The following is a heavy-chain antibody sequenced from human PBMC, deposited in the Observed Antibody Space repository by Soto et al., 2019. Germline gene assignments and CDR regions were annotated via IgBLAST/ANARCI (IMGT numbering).Heavy chain of an antibody. CDR1: GDSFTSYA. Sequence: GASVKPSCKACGDSFTSYAMHWVRQAPKQRLEWMGWINAGNGNTKYSQKFQGRVTITRDTSASTAYMELSSLRSEDTAVYYCARVGVTMVRGVIIEYYFDYWGQGTLVTVSS. D-gene: IGHD3-10*01. CDR2: INAGNGNT. CDR3: ARVGVTMVRGVIIEYYFDY. V-gene: IGHV1-3*01. J-gene: IGHJ4*02.